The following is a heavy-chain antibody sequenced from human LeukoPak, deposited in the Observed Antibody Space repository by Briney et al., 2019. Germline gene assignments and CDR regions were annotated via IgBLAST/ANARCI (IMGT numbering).Heavy chain of an antibody. V-gene: IGHV3-23*01. CDR3: AKDTVGATGNFDY. Sequence: GGSLRLSCAASGFTFSGFAMCWVRQAPGKGLEWVSAITGSGGDTNYADSVKGRFTISRDNSKSTLFLQMNSLRGDDTAVYYCAKDTVGATGNFDYWGQGTLVTVSS. CDR1: GFTFSGFA. D-gene: IGHD1-26*01. J-gene: IGHJ4*02. CDR2: ITGSGGDT.